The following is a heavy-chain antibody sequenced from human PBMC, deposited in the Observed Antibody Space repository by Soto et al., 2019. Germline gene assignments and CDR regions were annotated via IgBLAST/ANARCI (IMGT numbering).Heavy chain of an antibody. Sequence: PGGSLRLSCAASGFTFSSYAMSWVRQAPGKGLEWVSAISGSGGSTYYADSVKGRFTISRDNSKNTLYLQMNSLRAEDTAVYYCAKDHDPEGYYDYVWGSYRFVDYWGQGTLVTVSS. CDR1: GFTFSSYA. D-gene: IGHD3-16*02. J-gene: IGHJ4*02. V-gene: IGHV3-23*01. CDR2: ISGSGGST. CDR3: AKDHDPEGYYDYVWGSYRFVDY.